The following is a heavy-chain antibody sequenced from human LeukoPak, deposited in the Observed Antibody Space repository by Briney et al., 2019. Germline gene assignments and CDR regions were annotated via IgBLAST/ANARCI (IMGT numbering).Heavy chain of an antibody. V-gene: IGHV4-59*01. CDR1: GGSINSYY. J-gene: IGHJ6*02. CDR3: ARGYKYSSSWYDGSHYYYYGMDV. CDR2: IYYSGST. Sequence: SETLSLTCTVSGGSINSYYWSWIRQPPGKGLEWIGYIYYSGSTNYNPSLKSRVTISVDTSKNQFSLKLSSVTAADTAVYYCARGYKYSSSWYDGSHYYYYGMDVWGQGTTVTVSS. D-gene: IGHD6-13*01.